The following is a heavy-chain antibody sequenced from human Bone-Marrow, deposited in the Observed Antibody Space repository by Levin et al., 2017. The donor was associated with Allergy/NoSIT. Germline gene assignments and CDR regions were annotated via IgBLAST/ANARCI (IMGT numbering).Heavy chain of an antibody. CDR3: ATGPGMAAASTDYFDH. D-gene: IGHD6-13*01. CDR1: GYTLTELS. CDR2: FDPEDGKT. J-gene: IGHJ4*02. Sequence: ASVKVSCRVSGYTLTELSMHWVRQAPGKGLEWMGGFDPEDGKTIYAQNFQGRVTMIEDASSDTAYMELSGLTSDDTAVYYCATGPGMAAASTDYFDHWGQGTLVTVSS. V-gene: IGHV1-24*01.